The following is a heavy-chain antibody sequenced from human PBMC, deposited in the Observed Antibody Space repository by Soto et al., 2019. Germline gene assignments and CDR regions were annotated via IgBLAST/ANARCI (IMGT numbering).Heavy chain of an antibody. D-gene: IGHD6-19*01. V-gene: IGHV1-3*01. CDR3: ARGGGWYVWFDP. Sequence: ASVKVSCKASGCTFTSYAMHWVRQAPGQRLEWMGWINAGNGNTKYSQKFQGRVTITRDTSASTAYMELSSLRSEDTAVYYCARGGGWYVWFDPWGQRTLVTVSS. CDR1: GCTFTSYA. J-gene: IGHJ5*02. CDR2: INAGNGNT.